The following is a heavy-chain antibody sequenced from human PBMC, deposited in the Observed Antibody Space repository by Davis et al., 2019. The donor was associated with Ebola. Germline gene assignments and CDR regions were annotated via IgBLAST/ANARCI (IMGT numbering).Heavy chain of an antibody. D-gene: IGHD3-10*01. Sequence: ASVKVSCKASGYTFTSYDINWVRQATGQGLEWMGWINPNSGNTGYAQKFQGRVTITADESTSTAYMELSSLRSEDTAVYYCARRITMVQGVIDYYYGMDVWGQGTTVTVSS. V-gene: IGHV1-8*03. CDR2: INPNSGNT. CDR1: GYTFTSYD. CDR3: ARRITMVQGVIDYYYGMDV. J-gene: IGHJ6*02.